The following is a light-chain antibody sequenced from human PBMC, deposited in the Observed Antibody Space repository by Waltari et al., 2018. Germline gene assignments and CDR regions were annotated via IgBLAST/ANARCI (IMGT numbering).Light chain of an antibody. Sequence: DIQLTQSPSTLSASVGDRVIITCRASQNINNFLVWYQQKPGKAPKLLMYRASNLESGVPSRFSGRGSGTEFTLTISSLQPDDFGTYYCKEYNTYSRTFGQGTKVEI. J-gene: IGKJ1*01. CDR2: RAS. CDR1: QNINNF. V-gene: IGKV1-5*03. CDR3: KEYNTYSRT.